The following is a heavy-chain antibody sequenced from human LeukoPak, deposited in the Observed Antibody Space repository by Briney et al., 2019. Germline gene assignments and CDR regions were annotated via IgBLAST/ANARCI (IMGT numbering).Heavy chain of an antibody. D-gene: IGHD5-24*01. Sequence: GGSLRLSCAASGFTFSSYAMSWVRQAPGKGLEWVSGFSTSGGSSSYADSVKGRFTISRDNPRNTLYMQMNSLRVEDTAVYYCARDYKYAFDNWGQGTLVTVSS. CDR3: ARDYKYAFDN. CDR2: FSTSGGSS. V-gene: IGHV3-23*01. CDR1: GFTFSSYA. J-gene: IGHJ4*02.